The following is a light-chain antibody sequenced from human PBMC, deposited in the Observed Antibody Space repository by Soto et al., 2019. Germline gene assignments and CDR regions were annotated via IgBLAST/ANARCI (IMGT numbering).Light chain of an antibody. V-gene: IGLV2-14*01. CDR3: SSYLRSSNYG. Sequence: QSALTQPGPVSGSPGQPMTISCTGTSSDVGGYNYVSWYQQHPDKAPKLMIDEVSNRPSGVSNRFSCSKSGKTACLTISGPQPEDEADYYCSSYLRSSNYGFGTGTRAPS. CDR1: SSDVGGYNY. J-gene: IGLJ1*01. CDR2: EVS.